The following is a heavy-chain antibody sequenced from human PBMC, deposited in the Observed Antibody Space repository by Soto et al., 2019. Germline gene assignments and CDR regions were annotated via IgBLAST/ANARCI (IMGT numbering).Heavy chain of an antibody. CDR1: GGSISSPNFY. V-gene: IGHV4-31*03. D-gene: IGHD3-22*01. J-gene: IGHJ6*02. CDR2: IYYNGTT. CDR3: ARERIFVSSGYSYCYRLDV. Sequence: PSETLSLTCTVSGGSISSPNFYWSWIRQHPGKGLEWIGHIYYNGTTYYNPTLKSRVSISVDTSKNQFSLKLSSVTAADTAVYYCARERIFVSSGYSYCYRLDVWGQGTTVTVSS.